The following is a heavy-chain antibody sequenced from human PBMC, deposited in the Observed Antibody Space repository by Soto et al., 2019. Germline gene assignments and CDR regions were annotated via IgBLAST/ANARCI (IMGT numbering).Heavy chain of an antibody. CDR3: ARGIITGTENSSDP. J-gene: IGHJ5*02. CDR1: GGSISSGGYY. V-gene: IGHV4-31*03. CDR2: IYYSGST. Sequence: SETLSLTCTVSGGSISSGGYYWSWIRQHPGKGLEWIGYIYYSGSTYYNPSLKSRVTISVDTSKNQFSLKLSSVTAADTAVYYCARGIITGTENSSDPWGQGTLVTVSS. D-gene: IGHD1-20*01.